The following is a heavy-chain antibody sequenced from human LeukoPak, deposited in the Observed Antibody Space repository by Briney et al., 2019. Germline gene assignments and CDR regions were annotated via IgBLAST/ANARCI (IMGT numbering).Heavy chain of an antibody. V-gene: IGHV4-59*08. CDR1: GGSISSYY. CDR2: IYYSGST. CDR3: ARRVAIAPGGYDPYGWFDP. D-gene: IGHD5-12*01. Sequence: SETLSLTCTVSGGSISSYYWSWIRQPPGKGLEWIGYIYYSGSTNYNPSLKSRVTISVDTSKNQFSLTLSSVTAADTAVYYCARRVAIAPGGYDPYGWFDPWGQGTLVTVSS. J-gene: IGHJ5*02.